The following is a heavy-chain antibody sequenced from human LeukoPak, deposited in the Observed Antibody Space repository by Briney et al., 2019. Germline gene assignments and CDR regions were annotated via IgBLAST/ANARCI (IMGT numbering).Heavy chain of an antibody. J-gene: IGHJ4*02. CDR1: GGSFSGYY. Sequence: SETLSLACAVYGGSFSGYYWSWIRQPPGKGLEWIGEINHSGSTYYNPSLKSRVTISVDTSKNQFSLKLSSVTAADTAVYYCARVAGGHYDSSGYLFDYWGQGTLVTVSS. D-gene: IGHD3-22*01. CDR3: ARVAGGHYDSSGYLFDY. V-gene: IGHV4-34*09. CDR2: INHSGST.